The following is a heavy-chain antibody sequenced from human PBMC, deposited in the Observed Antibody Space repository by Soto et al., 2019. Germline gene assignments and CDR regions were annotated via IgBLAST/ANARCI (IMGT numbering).Heavy chain of an antibody. CDR2: IYHSGST. Sequence: PSETLSLTCAVSGGSISSGGYSWSWIRQPPGKGLEWIGYIYHSGSTYYNPSLKSRVTISVDRSKNQFSLKLSSVTVADTAVYYCARDGGDYGYFFDPWGQGTLVTVSS. CDR3: ARDGGDYGYFFDP. CDR1: GGSISSGGYS. D-gene: IGHD4-17*01. J-gene: IGHJ5*02. V-gene: IGHV4-30-2*01.